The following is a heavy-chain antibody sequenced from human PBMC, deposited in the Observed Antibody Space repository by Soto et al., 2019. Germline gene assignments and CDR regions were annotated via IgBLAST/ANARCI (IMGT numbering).Heavy chain of an antibody. D-gene: IGHD2-8*01. CDR2: INHSGST. V-gene: IGHV4-34*01. J-gene: IGHJ3*02. CDR3: ARLKTSGVGAFDI. CDR1: GGSFSGYY. Sequence: QVQLQQWGAGLLKPSETLSLTCAVYGGSFSGYYWGWIRQPPGKGLEWIGEINHSGSTNYNPSLKSRVTMSVDTTKNQFSLKLSSVTAADTTVYYCARLKTSGVGAFDIWGQGTMVSVSS.